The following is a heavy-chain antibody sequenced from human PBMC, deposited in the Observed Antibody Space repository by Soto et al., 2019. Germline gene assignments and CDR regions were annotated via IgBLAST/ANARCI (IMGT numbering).Heavy chain of an antibody. CDR1: GYSIISGYY. Sequence: SETLSLTCGVSGYSIISGYYWGLIRQPPGKGLEWIGSIYHSGSTYYNPSLKSRVTISLDTSKNQFSLKLSSVTAADTAVYYCARAPGDLLNYFDYWGPGLLVTVSS. CDR2: IYHSGST. J-gene: IGHJ4*02. D-gene: IGHD7-27*01. V-gene: IGHV4-38-2*01. CDR3: ARAPGDLLNYFDY.